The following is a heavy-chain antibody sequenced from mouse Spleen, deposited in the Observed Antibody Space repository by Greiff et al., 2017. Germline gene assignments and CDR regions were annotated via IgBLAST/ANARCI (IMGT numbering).Heavy chain of an antibody. CDR2: INPSNGRT. J-gene: IGHJ2*01. CDR3: ARVEITTVVFDY. V-gene: IGHV1S81*02. Sequence: QVQLQQPGAELVKPGASVKLSCKASGYTFTSYWMHWVKQRPGQGLEWIGEINPSNGRTNYNEKFKSKATLTVDKSSSTAYMQLSSLTSEDSAVYYCARVEITTVVFDYWGQGTTLTVSS. D-gene: IGHD1-1*01. CDR1: GYTFTSYW.